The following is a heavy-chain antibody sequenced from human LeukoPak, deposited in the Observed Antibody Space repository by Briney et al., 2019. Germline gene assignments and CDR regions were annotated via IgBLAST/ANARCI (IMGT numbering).Heavy chain of an antibody. Sequence: GGSLRLSCAPSGFTFTNYAMSWVRQAPGKGLEWVSVISGSGGSTYYADSVKGRFTISRDNSKDTLYLQMNSLRAEDTAVYYCARRDYYYCFDYWGQGTLVTVSS. CDR1: GFTFTNYA. CDR2: ISGSGGST. V-gene: IGHV3-23*01. J-gene: IGHJ4*02. CDR3: ARRDYYYCFDY. D-gene: IGHD3-22*01.